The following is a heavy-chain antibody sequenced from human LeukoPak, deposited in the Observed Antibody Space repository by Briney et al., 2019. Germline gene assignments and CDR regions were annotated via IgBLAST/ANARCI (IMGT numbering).Heavy chain of an antibody. V-gene: IGHV3-64*01. CDR2: ISSNGGST. CDR3: ARAYDSSGYYYWAFDY. D-gene: IGHD3-22*01. CDR1: GFTFSTYA. J-gene: IGHJ4*02. Sequence: PGGSLRLSCAASGFTFSTYAMSWVRQAPGKGLEYVSAISSNGGSTYYANSVKGRFTISRDNSKNTLYLQMGSLRAEDMAVYYCARAYDSSGYYYWAFDYWGQGTLVTVSS.